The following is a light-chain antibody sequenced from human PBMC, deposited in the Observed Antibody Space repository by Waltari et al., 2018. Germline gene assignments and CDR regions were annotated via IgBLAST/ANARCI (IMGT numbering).Light chain of an antibody. V-gene: IGKV1-39*01. CDR3: QQSYSTLGT. J-gene: IGKJ3*01. CDR1: QSISSY. Sequence: DIQMIQSPSSLSASVGERVTITCRASQSISSYLNWYQQKPGKAPKLLIYAASSFQSGVPSRFSGSGSGTDFTLTISSLQPEDFATYYCQQSYSTLGTFGPGTKVDIK. CDR2: AAS.